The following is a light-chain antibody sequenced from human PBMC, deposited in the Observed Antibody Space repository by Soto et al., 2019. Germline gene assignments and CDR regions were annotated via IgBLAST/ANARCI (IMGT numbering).Light chain of an antibody. CDR1: QSLSSSY. V-gene: IGKV3-20*01. CDR2: AAS. J-gene: IGKJ2*01. CDR3: QQQGT. Sequence: EIVLTQSPGTLSLSPGERATLSCRASQSLSSSYLVWYQQKPGQAPRLLIYAASSRATGIPDRFSGSGSATEYTLTISRLKPEDFAVYYCQQQGTFGQGTKLEIK.